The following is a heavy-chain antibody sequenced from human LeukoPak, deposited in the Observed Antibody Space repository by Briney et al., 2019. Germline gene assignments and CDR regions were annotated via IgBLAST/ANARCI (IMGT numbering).Heavy chain of an antibody. CDR1: GGTLSSYA. Sequence: SVKLSCKASGGTLSSYAISWVRQAPGQGLEWMGGIIPIFGTANYAQKFQERVTITADKSTSTAYMELSSLRSEDTAVYYCARVVGLTGYSSSWYSGYYYYMDVWGKGTTVTVSS. CDR3: ARVVGLTGYSSSWYSGYYYYMDV. J-gene: IGHJ6*03. D-gene: IGHD6-13*01. V-gene: IGHV1-69*06. CDR2: IIPIFGTA.